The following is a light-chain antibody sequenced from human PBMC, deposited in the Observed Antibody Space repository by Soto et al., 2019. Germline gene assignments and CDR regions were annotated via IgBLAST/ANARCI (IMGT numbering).Light chain of an antibody. CDR1: SIDIGGYNY. CDR2: DVS. J-gene: IGLJ2*01. CDR3: GSYTPSTIL. Sequence: QSALTQPASVSGSPGQSITISCTGTSIDIGGYNYVSWYQHHPGRAPKLMIYDVSNRPSGVSSRFSGSRSGNTASLTISGLQADDEADYYCGSYTPSTILFGGGTKVTVL. V-gene: IGLV2-14*03.